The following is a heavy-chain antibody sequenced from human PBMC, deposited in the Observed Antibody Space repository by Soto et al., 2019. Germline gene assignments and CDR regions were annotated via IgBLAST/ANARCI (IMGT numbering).Heavy chain of an antibody. CDR1: GGTFSSYT. D-gene: IGHD2-2*01. CDR2: IIPILGIA. Sequence: QVQLVQSGAEVKKPGSSVKVSCKASGGTFSSYTISWVRQAPGQGLEWMGRIIPILGIANYAQKFQGRVTITADKSTSTAYMELSSLRSEDTAVYYCARSTGGAVVPAATFDCWGQGTLVTVSS. J-gene: IGHJ4*02. CDR3: ARSTGGAVVPAATFDC. V-gene: IGHV1-69*02.